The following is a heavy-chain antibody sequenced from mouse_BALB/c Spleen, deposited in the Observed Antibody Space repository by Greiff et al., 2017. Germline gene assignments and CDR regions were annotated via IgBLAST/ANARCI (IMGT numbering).Heavy chain of an antibody. CDR3: VREISYAMDY. J-gene: IGHJ4*01. CDR2: IWTGGGT. Sequence: VKLVESGPGLVAPSQSLSITCTVYGFSLTSYDISWIRQPPGKGLEWLGVIWTGGGTNYNSAFMSRLSISKDNSKSQVFLKMNSLQTDDTAIYYCVREISYAMDYWGQGTSVTVSS. CDR1: GFSLTSYD. V-gene: IGHV2-9-2*01.